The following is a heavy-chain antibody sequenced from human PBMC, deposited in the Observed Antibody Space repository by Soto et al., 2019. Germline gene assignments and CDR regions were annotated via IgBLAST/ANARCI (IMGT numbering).Heavy chain of an antibody. V-gene: IGHV3-33*01. CDR3: ARRLSSIYRGLDV. J-gene: IGHJ6*04. D-gene: IGHD3-3*02. Sequence: QVQLVESGGGVVQPGRSLRLSCAASGFTFSSYGMHWVRQAPGKGLEWVAVIWYDGSNKYYADSVKGRFTISRDNSKNTLYLQMNSLRAEDTAVYYCARRLSSIYRGLDVWGKGTTVTVSS. CDR1: GFTFSSYG. CDR2: IWYDGSNK.